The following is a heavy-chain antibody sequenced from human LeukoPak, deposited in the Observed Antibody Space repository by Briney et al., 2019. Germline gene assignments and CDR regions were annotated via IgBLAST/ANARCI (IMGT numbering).Heavy chain of an antibody. CDR2: ISFDGSNK. D-gene: IGHD6-13*01. V-gene: IGHV3-30*04. CDR1: GFTFDDYA. Sequence: AGGSLRLSCAASGFTFDDYAMHWVRQAPGKGLEWVAVISFDGSNKYYADSVKGRFTISRDNSKNTLYLQMNSLRAEDTAVYYCAREIAAASFDYWGQGTLVTVSS. J-gene: IGHJ4*02. CDR3: AREIAAASFDY.